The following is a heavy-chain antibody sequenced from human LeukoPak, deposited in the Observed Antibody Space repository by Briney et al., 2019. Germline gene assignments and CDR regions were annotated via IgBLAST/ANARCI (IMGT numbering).Heavy chain of an antibody. CDR3: ARAWGGYGFRYYHYYYMDV. J-gene: IGHJ6*03. CDR2: IIPIFGTA. Sequence: SVKVSCKASGGTFSSYAISWVRQAPGQGLEWMGGIIPIFGTANYAQKFQGRVTITADESTSTAYMELSSLRSEDTAVYYCARAWGGYGFRYYHYYYMDVWGKGTTVTVSS. D-gene: IGHD3-16*01. V-gene: IGHV1-69*13. CDR1: GGTFSSYA.